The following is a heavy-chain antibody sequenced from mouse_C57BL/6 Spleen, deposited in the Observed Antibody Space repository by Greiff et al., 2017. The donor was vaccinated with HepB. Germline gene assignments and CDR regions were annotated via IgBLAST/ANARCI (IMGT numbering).Heavy chain of an antibody. Sequence: EVQVVESGGGLVKPGGSLKLSCAASGFTFSDYGMHWVRQAPGKGLEWVAYISSGSSTIYYADTVKGRFTISRDNAKNTLFLQMTSLRSEDTALYYCANTNQAWFAYWGQGTLVTVSA. J-gene: IGHJ3*01. D-gene: IGHD6-1*01. CDR3: ANTNQAWFAY. CDR2: ISSGSSTI. CDR1: GFTFSDYG. V-gene: IGHV5-17*01.